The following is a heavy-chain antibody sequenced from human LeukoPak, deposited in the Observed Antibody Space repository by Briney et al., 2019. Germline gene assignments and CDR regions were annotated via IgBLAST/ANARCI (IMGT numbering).Heavy chain of an antibody. D-gene: IGHD6-19*01. CDR3: TTARGSGWYRPRAGFDP. CDR2: IKSKPDGGTT. J-gene: IGHJ5*02. V-gene: IGHV3-15*01. CDR1: GFTFSNAW. Sequence: GGSLRLSCAASGFTFSNAWMAWVRQAPGKGLEWVARIKSKPDGGTTDYAVPVKGRFTISRDDSENTLYLQMNSLKTEDTAVYYCTTARGSGWYRPRAGFDPWGQGTLVTVSS.